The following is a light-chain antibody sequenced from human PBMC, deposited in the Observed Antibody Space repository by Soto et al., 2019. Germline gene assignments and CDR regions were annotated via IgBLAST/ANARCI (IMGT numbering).Light chain of an antibody. Sequence: DIVLTQSPGTLSLSPGERATLSCRASQSVSSNLAWYQQKPGQAPRLLISDASTRATGIPARFSGSGSGTEFTLTVSSLQSEDFAVYYCQQYIKWPITFGQGTRLEIK. CDR3: QQYIKWPIT. CDR1: QSVSSN. CDR2: DAS. J-gene: IGKJ5*01. V-gene: IGKV3-15*01.